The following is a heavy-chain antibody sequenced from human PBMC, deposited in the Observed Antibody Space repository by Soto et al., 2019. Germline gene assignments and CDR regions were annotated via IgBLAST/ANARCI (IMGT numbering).Heavy chain of an antibody. D-gene: IGHD2-2*02. V-gene: IGHV3-33*01. J-gene: IGHJ6*02. CDR2: IWYDGSNK. Sequence: GGSLRLSCAASGFTFSSYGMHWVRQAPGKGLEWVAVIWYDGSNKYYVDSVKGRFTISRDNSKNTLYLQMNSLRAEDTAVYYCARGGYCSSTSCYTYYYYGMDVWGQGTTVTVSS. CDR3: ARGGYCSSTSCYTYYYYGMDV. CDR1: GFTFSSYG.